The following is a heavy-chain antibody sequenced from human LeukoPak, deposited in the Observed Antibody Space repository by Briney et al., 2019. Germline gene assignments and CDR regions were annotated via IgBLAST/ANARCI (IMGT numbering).Heavy chain of an antibody. CDR1: GFTFSTYA. Sequence: GGSLRLSCAESGFTFSTYAMTWVRQAPGKGLEWVALITGTSGGSTISTYYADSVKGRFTISRDNSKNTLFLQMNSLRDGDSAIYYCAKYPASRYCRGGWCSDSPFDSWGQGTLVTVSS. V-gene: IGHV3-23*01. J-gene: IGHJ4*02. CDR2: ITGTSGGSTIST. D-gene: IGHD2-15*01. CDR3: AKYPASRYCRGGWCSDSPFDS.